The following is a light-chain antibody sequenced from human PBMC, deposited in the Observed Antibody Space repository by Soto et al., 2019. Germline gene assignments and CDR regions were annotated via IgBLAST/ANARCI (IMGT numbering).Light chain of an antibody. Sequence: EIVMTQSPATLSVSPGERVTLSCRASQSVSGNLAWYQQKPGQAPRLLIYGASTRATGIPARFSGSESGTDFTLTISRLEPEDFAVYYCQQYGSSPLTFGGGTKVDIK. CDR3: QQYGSSPLT. CDR2: GAS. J-gene: IGKJ4*01. CDR1: QSVSGN. V-gene: IGKV3-15*01.